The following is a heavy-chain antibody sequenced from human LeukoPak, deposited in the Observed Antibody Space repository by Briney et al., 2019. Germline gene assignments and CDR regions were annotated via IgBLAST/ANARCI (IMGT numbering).Heavy chain of an antibody. CDR1: GFTFSRYG. CDR3: AKDGSNYGDYYYGMDV. Sequence: GGSLRLSCAASGFTFSRYGMHWVRQAPGKGLEWVAVISYDGSTKYYADSVKGRFTISRDNSKNTLYLQMNSLRAEDTAVYYCAKDGSNYGDYYYGMDVWGQGTTVTVSS. D-gene: IGHD4-11*01. V-gene: IGHV3-30*18. CDR2: ISYDGSTK. J-gene: IGHJ6*02.